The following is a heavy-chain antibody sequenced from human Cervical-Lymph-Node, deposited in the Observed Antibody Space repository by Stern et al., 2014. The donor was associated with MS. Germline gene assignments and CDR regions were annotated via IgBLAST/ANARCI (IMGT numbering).Heavy chain of an antibody. CDR2: ISSSSNYI. CDR3: ARVLQGFVGLDV. V-gene: IGHV3-21*01. D-gene: IGHD2-15*01. J-gene: IGHJ6*02. CDR1: GFTFNTYS. Sequence: EVQLVESGGGLVKPGGSLRLSCAVSGFTFNTYSFNWVRQAPGQGLEWVSSISSSSNYIYYTDSVKGRFTSSRDNAKNSLYLEMNSLRAEDTAVYYCARVLQGFVGLDVWGQGTTVIVSS.